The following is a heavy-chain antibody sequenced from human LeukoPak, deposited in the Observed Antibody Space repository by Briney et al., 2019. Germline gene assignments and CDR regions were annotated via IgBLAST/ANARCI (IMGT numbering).Heavy chain of an antibody. V-gene: IGHV3-23*01. D-gene: IGHD1-26*01. CDR2: ISASGHAT. J-gene: IGHJ4*02. CDR1: GFTFSSYA. Sequence: SGGSLRLSCAASGFTFSSYAMSWVRQAPGKGLEAPGKGLEWVSTISASGHATYYPDSVRGRFTISRDNSKSTLHLQMDSLRAKDSALYYCAKWPEGATPKFHHWGQGTLVTVSP. CDR3: AKWPEGATPKFHH.